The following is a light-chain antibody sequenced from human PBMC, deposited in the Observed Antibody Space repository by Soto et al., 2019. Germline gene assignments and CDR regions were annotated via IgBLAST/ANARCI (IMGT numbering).Light chain of an antibody. CDR3: SSYTSSSTLGV. J-gene: IGLJ1*01. Sequence: QSVLTQPASVSGSPGQSITISCTGTSSDVGGYNYVSWYQQHPGKAPKLMIYEVSNRPSGVSNRFSGSKSGNTASLTISGLQAEDEADYYCSSYTSSSTLGVFGTGTNLTVL. V-gene: IGLV2-14*01. CDR1: SSDVGGYNY. CDR2: EVS.